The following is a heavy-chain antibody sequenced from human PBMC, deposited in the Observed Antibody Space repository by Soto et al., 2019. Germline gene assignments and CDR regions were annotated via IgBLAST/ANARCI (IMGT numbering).Heavy chain of an antibody. V-gene: IGHV1-8*01. CDR2: MNPNSGNT. CDR1: GYTFTSYD. CDR3: SRGLEPFADDY. Sequence: ASVKVSCKASGYTFTSYDINWVRQATGQGLEWMGWMNPNSGNTGYAQKFQGRVTMTRNTSISTAYMELSSLRSEDTAVYYCSRGLEPFADDYRGQGTLVPVYS. J-gene: IGHJ4*02.